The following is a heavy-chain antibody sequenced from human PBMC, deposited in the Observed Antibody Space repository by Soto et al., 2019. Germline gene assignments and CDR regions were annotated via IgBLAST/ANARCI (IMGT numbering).Heavy chain of an antibody. CDR3: ARDLFISSSDLLAAAGPGGLDV. V-gene: IGHV1-69*13. CDR1: GGSLSGYA. D-gene: IGHD6-13*01. CDR2: VIPVFGSA. J-gene: IGHJ6*02. Sequence: SVKGSCKASGGSLSGYAISLVRQAPGQGLEWIGGVIPVFGSANYAQKFQGRITITADESTSTAYMELSRLRSEDTAVYYCARDLFISSSDLLAAAGPGGLDVWGQGTTVTVSS.